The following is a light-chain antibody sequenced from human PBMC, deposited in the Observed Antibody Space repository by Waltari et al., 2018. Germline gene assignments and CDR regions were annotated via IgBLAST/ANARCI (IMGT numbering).Light chain of an antibody. Sequence: QSALTHPASVSGSPGHSITIPRPGTSSDVGRYNLVPWYQRHPGKAPKLMIYEGSKRPSGVSNLFSGSKSGNTASLTISGLQAEDEADYYCCSYAGSSTLVFGGGTKLTVL. V-gene: IGLV2-23*01. CDR3: CSYAGSSTLV. J-gene: IGLJ2*01. CDR2: EGS. CDR1: SSDVGRYNL.